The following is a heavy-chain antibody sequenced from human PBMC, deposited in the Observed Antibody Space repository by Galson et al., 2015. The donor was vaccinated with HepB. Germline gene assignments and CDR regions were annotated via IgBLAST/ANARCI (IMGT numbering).Heavy chain of an antibody. CDR3: AASAIYSGSNDYFDY. J-gene: IGHJ4*02. D-gene: IGHD1-26*01. CDR2: IIPIFGTA. Sequence: SVKASCKASGGTFSSYAISWVRQAPGQGLEWMGGIIPIFGTANYAQKFQGRVTITADESTSTAYMELSSLRSEDTAVYYCAASAIYSGSNDYFDYWGQGTLVTVSS. V-gene: IGHV1-69*13. CDR1: GGTFSSYA.